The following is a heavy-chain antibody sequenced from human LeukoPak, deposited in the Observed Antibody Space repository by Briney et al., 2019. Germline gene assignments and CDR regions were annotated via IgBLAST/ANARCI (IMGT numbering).Heavy chain of an antibody. J-gene: IGHJ5*02. CDR1: GPFLSSYY. CDR3: ARGYYEPFAT. V-gene: IGHV4-59*01. CDR2: ISTTGKT. D-gene: IGHD1-26*01. Sequence: KPSETLSLTCSVSGPFLSSYYWDWLRQSPGKGLEWVGYISTTGKTDSNRSLKSRVTISLGTSKTQFSLRLRSVNAADSAVYYCARGYYEPFATWGRGIMVTVSS.